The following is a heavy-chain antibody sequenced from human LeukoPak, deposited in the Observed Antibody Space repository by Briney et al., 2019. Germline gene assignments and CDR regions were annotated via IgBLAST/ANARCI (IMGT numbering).Heavy chain of an antibody. J-gene: IGHJ5*02. Sequence: GGSLRLSCAASGFTFSSYAMSWVRQAPGKGLEWVSAISGSGGSTYYADSVKGRFTISRDNSKNTLYLQMNTLRVEDTAMYYCASLDTAKQPLANHWGQGTLVTVSS. V-gene: IGHV3-23*01. CDR2: ISGSGGST. CDR1: GFTFSSYA. CDR3: ASLDTAKQPLANH. D-gene: IGHD5-18*01.